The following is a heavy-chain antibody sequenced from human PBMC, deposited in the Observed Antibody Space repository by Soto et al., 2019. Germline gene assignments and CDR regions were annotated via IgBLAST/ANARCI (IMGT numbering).Heavy chain of an antibody. CDR2: ISSSGGST. J-gene: IGHJ4*02. V-gene: IGHV3-23*01. Sequence: EVQLLEFGGGLVQPGGSLRLSCAASGFTFSSYATSWVRQAPGKGLEWVSAISSSGGSTFYADSVKGRFTTSRDNSKNTLYLQMNSLRAEDTAVYYCARREAASSGGYYEGDYWGQGTLVTVSS. CDR3: ARREAASSGGYYEGDY. CDR1: GFTFSSYA. D-gene: IGHD1-26*01.